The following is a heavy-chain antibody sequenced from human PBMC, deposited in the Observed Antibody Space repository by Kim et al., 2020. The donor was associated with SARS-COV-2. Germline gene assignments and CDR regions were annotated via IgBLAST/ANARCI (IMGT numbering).Heavy chain of an antibody. CDR1: GGSISSSSYY. D-gene: IGHD3-9*01. V-gene: IGHV4-39*07. J-gene: IGHJ6*01. CDR2: IYYSGST. CDR3: ARESRLRYFDWDYYYYG. Sequence: SETLSLTCTVSGGSISSSSYYWGWIRQPPGKGLEWIGSIYYSGSTYYNPSLKSRVTISVDTSKNQFSLKLSSVTAADTAVYYCARESRLRYFDWDYYYYG.